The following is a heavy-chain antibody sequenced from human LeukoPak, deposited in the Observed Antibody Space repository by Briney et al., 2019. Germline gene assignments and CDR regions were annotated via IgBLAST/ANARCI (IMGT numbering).Heavy chain of an antibody. CDR2: INSDGSST. D-gene: IGHD4-17*01. V-gene: IGHV3-74*01. CDR1: GFTFSSYW. Sequence: PGGSLRLSCAASGFTFSSYWMHWVRQAPGKGLVWVSRINSDGSSTSYADSVKGRFTISRDNAKDTLYLQMNSLRAEDTAVYYCARDYGDYEMDPWGQGTLVTVSS. CDR3: ARDYGDYEMDP. J-gene: IGHJ5*02.